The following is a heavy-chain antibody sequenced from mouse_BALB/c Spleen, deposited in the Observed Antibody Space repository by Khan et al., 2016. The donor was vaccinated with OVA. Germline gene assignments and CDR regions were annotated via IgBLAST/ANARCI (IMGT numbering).Heavy chain of an antibody. V-gene: IGHV5-6-5*01. D-gene: IGHD1-1*01. CDR1: GFTFSNYA. CDR3: ARDYLFAY. CDR2: ISSGDST. J-gene: IGHJ3*01. Sequence: EVQLVESGGGLVKPGGSLKLSCAASGFTFSNYAMSWVRQSPEKRLEWVASISSGDSTYYPDSVKGRFTISRDNARNILYLQMSSLRSEDTAMYXCARDYLFAYWGQGTLVTVSA.